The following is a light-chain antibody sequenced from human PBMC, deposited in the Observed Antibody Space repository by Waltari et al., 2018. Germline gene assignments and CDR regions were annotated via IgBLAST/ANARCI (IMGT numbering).Light chain of an antibody. V-gene: IGKV1-12*01. CDR3: QHGHSFPLT. CDR1: QGIGGY. Sequence: DIQMTLSPSSVSASVGDRVTIACRASQGIGGYLAWYQQKPGKAPNLLIYDASTLESGVPSRFSGSGSGTDYTLTISGLQAEDFATYYCQHGHSFPLTFGGGTKVEIK. CDR2: DAS. J-gene: IGKJ4*01.